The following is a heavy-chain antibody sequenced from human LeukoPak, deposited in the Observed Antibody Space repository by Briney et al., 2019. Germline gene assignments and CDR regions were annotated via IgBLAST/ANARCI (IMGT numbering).Heavy chain of an antibody. V-gene: IGHV3-23*01. CDR3: ARNQQLGGHSYYYYGMDV. CDR1: GFTSIAYA. Sequence: GGSLRPSCVGSGFTSIAYALTWARQAPGKGLEWVSGISGGGVTTYYADSVKGRFTISRDNSKNTLYLQMNSLRADDTAIYYCARNQQLGGHSYYYYGMDVWGQGTTVTVSS. J-gene: IGHJ6*02. CDR2: ISGGGVTT. D-gene: IGHD3-16*01.